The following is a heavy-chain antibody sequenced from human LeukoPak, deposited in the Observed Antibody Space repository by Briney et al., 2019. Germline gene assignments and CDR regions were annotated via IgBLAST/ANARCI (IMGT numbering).Heavy chain of an antibody. J-gene: IGHJ6*03. V-gene: IGHV3-48*01. CDR2: ISSSSSTI. D-gene: IGHD3-10*01. CDR1: GFTFSSYS. CDR3: ARDPSMVRGVIIRYYYYMDV. Sequence: PGGSLRLSCAASGFTFSSYSMNWVRQAPGKGLEWVSYISSSSSTIYYADSVKGRFTISRDNAKNSLYLQMNSLRAEDTAVYYCARDPSMVRGVIIRYYYYMDVWGKGTTVTVSS.